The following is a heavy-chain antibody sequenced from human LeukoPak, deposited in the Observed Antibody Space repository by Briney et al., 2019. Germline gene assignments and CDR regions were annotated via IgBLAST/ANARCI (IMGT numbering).Heavy chain of an antibody. CDR1: GGSISSYY. V-gene: IGHV4-59*01. CDR2: IYYSGST. Sequence: SETLSLKCTVSGGSISSYYWSWIRQPPGKGLEGIGNIYYSGSTNYNPSLKSRVTISVDTSKNQFSLKLSSVTAADTAVYYCARGPRYYYGSGSYGMDVWGQGTTVTVSS. D-gene: IGHD3-10*01. CDR3: ARGPRYYYGSGSYGMDV. J-gene: IGHJ6*02.